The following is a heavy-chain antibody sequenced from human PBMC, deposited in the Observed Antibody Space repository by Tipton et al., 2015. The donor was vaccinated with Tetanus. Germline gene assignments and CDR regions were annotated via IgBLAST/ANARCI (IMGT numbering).Heavy chain of an antibody. V-gene: IGHV1-2*06. CDR2: INPNSGGT. CDR1: GYTFTGYY. J-gene: IGHJ2*01. CDR3: ARDGAAAGMSYFDL. D-gene: IGHD6-13*01. Sequence: QSGAEVKKPGASVKVSCKASGYTFTGYYMHWVRQAPGQGLEWMGRINPNSGGTNYAQKFQGRVAMTRDTSISTAYMELSSLRSEDTAVYYCARDGAAAGMSYFDLWGRGTLVTVSS.